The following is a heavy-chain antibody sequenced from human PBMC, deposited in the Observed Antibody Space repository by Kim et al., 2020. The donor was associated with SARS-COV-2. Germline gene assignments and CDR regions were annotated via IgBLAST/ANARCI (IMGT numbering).Heavy chain of an antibody. J-gene: IGHJ6*02. CDR3: ARHGDYSSSWYLSYYYGMDV. D-gene: IGHD6-13*01. Sequence: RVTISVDTSKNQFSLKLSSVTAADTAVYYCARHGDYSSSWYLSYYYGMDVWGQGTTVTVSS. V-gene: IGHV4-39*01.